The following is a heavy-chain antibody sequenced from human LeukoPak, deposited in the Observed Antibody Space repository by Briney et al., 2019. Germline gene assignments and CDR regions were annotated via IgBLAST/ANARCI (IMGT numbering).Heavy chain of an antibody. V-gene: IGHV4-34*01. CDR1: GGSFSGYY. CDR3: ARGVFYGPIYYYYYGMDV. D-gene: IGHD2/OR15-2a*01. Sequence: PSETLSLTCDVYGGSFSGYYWSWIRQPPGKGLEWIGEINHSGSTNYNPSLKSRVTISVDTSKNQFSLKLSSVTAADTAVYYCARGVFYGPIYYYYYGMDVWGQGTTVTVSS. CDR2: INHSGST. J-gene: IGHJ6*02.